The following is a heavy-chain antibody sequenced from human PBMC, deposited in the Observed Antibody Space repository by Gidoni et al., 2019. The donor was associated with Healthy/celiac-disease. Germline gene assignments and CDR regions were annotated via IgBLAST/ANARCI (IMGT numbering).Heavy chain of an antibody. Sequence: QVQLVQSGAEVKKPGASVKVSCKASGYTFTSSYMHWVRQAPGQGLEWMGIINPSGGSTSYAQKFQGRVTMTRDTSTSTVYMELSSLRSEDTAVYYCARSPGEEGYYYYGMDVWGQGTTVTVSS. V-gene: IGHV1-46*01. D-gene: IGHD3-10*01. CDR2: INPSGGST. CDR1: GYTFTSSY. CDR3: ARSPGEEGYYYYGMDV. J-gene: IGHJ6*02.